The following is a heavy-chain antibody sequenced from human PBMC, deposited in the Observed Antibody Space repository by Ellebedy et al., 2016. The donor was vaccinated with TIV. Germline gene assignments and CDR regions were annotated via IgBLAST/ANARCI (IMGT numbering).Heavy chain of an antibody. J-gene: IGHJ4*02. CDR3: AKDLGAGGGSVFNY. D-gene: IGHD3-16*01. CDR1: GFTFSNYA. CDR2: ISGSGADT. V-gene: IGHV3-23*01. Sequence: GGSLRLXXAPSGFTFSNYAMSWVRQSPGKGLEWVSAISGSGADTYYAGSVKGRFTISRDNSKNTLFLQMNSLRADDTAVYYCAKDLGAGGGSVFNYWGQGTLVTVSS.